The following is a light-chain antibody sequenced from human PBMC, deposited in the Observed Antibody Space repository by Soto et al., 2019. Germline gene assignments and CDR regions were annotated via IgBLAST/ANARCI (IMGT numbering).Light chain of an antibody. CDR3: QSYDSSLSGHV. J-gene: IGLJ1*01. CDR2: DDT. CDR1: VGL. Sequence: QSVLTQPASVSGSPGQSITISCTGTVGLVSWYQQHPGKVPKLIIYDDTKRPSGVSSRFSGSKSGTSASLAITGLQAEDEADYYCQSYDSSLSGHVFGTGTKVTVL. V-gene: IGLV2-14*02.